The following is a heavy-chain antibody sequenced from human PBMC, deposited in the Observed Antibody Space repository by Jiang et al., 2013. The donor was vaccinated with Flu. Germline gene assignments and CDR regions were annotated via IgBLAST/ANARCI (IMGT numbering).Heavy chain of an antibody. CDR2: IYPGDSDT. Sequence: GAEVKKPGESLKISCKGSEYDFTSYWIGWVRQVPEKGLEWVGIIYPGDSDTRYSPSFQGQVTISVDKSINTAYLQWSSLKASDTAIYYCARHKVTGALNWFDPWGQGTLVTVSS. J-gene: IGHJ5*02. V-gene: IGHV5-51*01. CDR3: ARHKVTGALNWFDP. CDR1: EYDFTSYW. D-gene: IGHD3-10*01.